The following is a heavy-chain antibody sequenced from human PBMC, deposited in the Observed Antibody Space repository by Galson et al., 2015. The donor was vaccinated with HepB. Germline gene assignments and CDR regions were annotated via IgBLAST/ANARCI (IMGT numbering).Heavy chain of an antibody. CDR1: GFTFSSYS. J-gene: IGHJ3*02. Sequence: SLRLSCAASGFTFSSYSMNWVRQAPGKGLEWVSSISSSSSYIYYADSVKGRFTISRDNARNSLYLQMNSLRVEDTALYYCARDLLACRGTYGNCGALDMWGQGTMVTVSS. CDR2: ISSSSSYI. D-gene: IGHD1-1*01. CDR3: ARDLLACRGTYGNCGALDM. V-gene: IGHV3-21*04.